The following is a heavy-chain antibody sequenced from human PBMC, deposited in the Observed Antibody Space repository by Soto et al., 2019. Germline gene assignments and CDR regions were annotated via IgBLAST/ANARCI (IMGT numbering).Heavy chain of an antibody. V-gene: IGHV4-59*01. Sequence: SETLSLTCTVSGGSISSYYWSWIRQPPGKGLEWIGYIYYSGSTNYNPSLKSRVTISVDTSKNQFSLKLSSVTAADTAVYYCARVGSSSWSFYYFDYWGQGTLVTVSS. D-gene: IGHD6-13*01. J-gene: IGHJ4*02. CDR3: ARVGSSSWSFYYFDY. CDR2: IYYSGST. CDR1: GGSISSYY.